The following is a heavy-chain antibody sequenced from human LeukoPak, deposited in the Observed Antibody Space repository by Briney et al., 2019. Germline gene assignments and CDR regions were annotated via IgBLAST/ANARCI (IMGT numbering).Heavy chain of an antibody. V-gene: IGHV3-66*02. CDR2: IYSGGTT. J-gene: IGHJ4*02. D-gene: IGHD5-24*01. CDR3: ARDVEMDY. CDR1: GFTVTSYY. Sequence: EGSVKVSCKASGFTVTSYYMRWVRQARGKGLEWVSVIYSGGTTYYADSVEGRFTISRDNSKNTLYLQMNSLRAEDTAVYYCARDVEMDYWGQGTLVTVSS.